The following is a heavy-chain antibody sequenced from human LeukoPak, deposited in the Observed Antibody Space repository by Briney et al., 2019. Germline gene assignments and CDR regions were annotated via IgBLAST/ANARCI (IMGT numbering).Heavy chain of an antibody. Sequence: GGSLRLSCAASGFTFNKYSMNWVRQAPGKGLEWVSYISSSSSTIYYADSVEGRFTISRDNAKNSLYLQMNSLRAEDTAVYYCARDDTRDYGGNRLFDYWGQGTLVTVAS. D-gene: IGHD4-23*01. CDR2: ISSSSSTI. J-gene: IGHJ4*02. V-gene: IGHV3-48*01. CDR3: ARDDTRDYGGNRLFDY. CDR1: GFTFNKYS.